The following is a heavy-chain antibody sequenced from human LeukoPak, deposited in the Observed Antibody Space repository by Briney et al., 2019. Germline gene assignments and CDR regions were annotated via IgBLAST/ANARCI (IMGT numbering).Heavy chain of an antibody. Sequence: PSETLSLTCTVSGGSVSSGSYYWSWIRQPPGKGLEWIGYIYYSGSTNYNPSLKSRVTISVDKSKNQFSLKLSSVTAADTAVYYCARYSPYYYDSSGPLNWGQGTLVTVSS. J-gene: IGHJ4*02. D-gene: IGHD3-22*01. CDR3: ARYSPYYYDSSGPLN. CDR2: IYYSGST. V-gene: IGHV4-61*01. CDR1: GGSVSSGSYY.